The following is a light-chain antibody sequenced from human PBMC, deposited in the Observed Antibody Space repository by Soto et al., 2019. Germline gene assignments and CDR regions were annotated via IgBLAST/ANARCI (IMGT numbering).Light chain of an antibody. Sequence: EIVMTQSPATLSLSPGERATLSCRASQSITSNLAWYQQKPGRAPRLLIYGASTRATGIPARFSGSGSGTEFTLTISNLQSEDFALYYCQHYFKWPYTFGHGTRLEIK. V-gene: IGKV3-15*01. CDR3: QHYFKWPYT. CDR1: QSITSN. J-gene: IGKJ5*01. CDR2: GAS.